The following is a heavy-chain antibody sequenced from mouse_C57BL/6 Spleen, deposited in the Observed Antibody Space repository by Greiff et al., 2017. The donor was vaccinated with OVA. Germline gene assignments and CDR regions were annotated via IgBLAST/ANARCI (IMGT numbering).Heavy chain of an antibody. CDR2: ISYSGST. V-gene: IGHV3-1*01. J-gene: IGHJ3*01. CDR1: GYSITSGYD. Sequence: DVQLQESGPGMVKPSQSLSLTCTVTGYSITSGYDWHWIRHFPGNKLEWMGYISYSGSTNYNPSLKSRISITHDTSKNHFFLKLNSVTTEDTATYYCARGDYGSLAYWGQGTLVTVSA. D-gene: IGHD1-1*01. CDR3: ARGDYGSLAY.